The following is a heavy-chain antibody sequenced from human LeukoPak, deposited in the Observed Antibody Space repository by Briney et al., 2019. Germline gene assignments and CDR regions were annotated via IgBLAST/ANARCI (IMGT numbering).Heavy chain of an antibody. CDR2: IYSGGST. V-gene: IGHV3-66*01. D-gene: IGHD6-13*01. J-gene: IGHJ4*02. CDR3: AKDLAAAGRRGHFDY. Sequence: GGSLRLSCAASGFTVSSNYMSWVRQAPGKGLEWVSVIYSGGSTYYADSVKGRFTISRDNSKNTLYLQMNSLRAEDTAVYYCAKDLAAAGRRGHFDYWGQGTLVTVSS. CDR1: GFTVSSNY.